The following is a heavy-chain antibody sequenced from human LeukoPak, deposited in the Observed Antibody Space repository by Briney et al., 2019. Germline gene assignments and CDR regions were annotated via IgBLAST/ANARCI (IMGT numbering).Heavy chain of an antibody. Sequence: PGGSLRLSCAASGFTFSGSTMNWVRQAPGKGLEWVSSISSSSSYIYYADSVKGRFTISRDNAKNSLYLQMNSLRAEDTAVYYCARELYYDSSGYWYWGQGTLVTVSS. J-gene: IGHJ4*02. V-gene: IGHV3-21*01. CDR2: ISSSSSYI. D-gene: IGHD3-22*01. CDR3: ARELYYDSSGYWY. CDR1: GFTFSGST.